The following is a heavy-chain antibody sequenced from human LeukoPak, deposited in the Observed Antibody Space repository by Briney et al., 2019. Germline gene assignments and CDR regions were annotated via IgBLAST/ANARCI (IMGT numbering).Heavy chain of an antibody. Sequence: SETLSLTCTVSGGSISSYYLSWIRQPPGKGLEWIGYIYYSGSTNYNPSLKSRVTISVDTSKNQFSLKLSSVTAADTAVYYCARGVVVVTAIVPDAFDIWGQGTMVTVSS. J-gene: IGHJ3*02. CDR2: IYYSGST. V-gene: IGHV4-59*01. CDR3: ARGVVVVTAIVPDAFDI. CDR1: GGSISSYY. D-gene: IGHD2-21*02.